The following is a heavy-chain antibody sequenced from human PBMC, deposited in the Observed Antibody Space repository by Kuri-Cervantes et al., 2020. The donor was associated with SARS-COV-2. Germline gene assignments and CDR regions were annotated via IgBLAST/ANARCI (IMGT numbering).Heavy chain of an antibody. J-gene: IGHJ4*02. D-gene: IGHD3-3*01. Sequence: ASVKVSCKASGYTFTSYGISWVRQAPGQGLEWMGWISAYNGNTNYAQKFQGRIAMTGDTSISTAYMELSRLRSDDSAMYYCARTNYDFRSAYYLEQYYFDYWGQGSLVTVSS. CDR3: ARTNYDFRSAYYLEQYYFDY. CDR2: ISAYNGNT. CDR1: GYTFTSYG. V-gene: IGHV1-18*01.